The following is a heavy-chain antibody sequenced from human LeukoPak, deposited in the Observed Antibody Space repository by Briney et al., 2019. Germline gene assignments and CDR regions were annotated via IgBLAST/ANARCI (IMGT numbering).Heavy chain of an antibody. D-gene: IGHD4-17*01. CDR2: INPNSGGT. CDR1: GYTFTGYY. V-gene: IGHV1-2*02. CDR3: ARVATVNYYYYYYMDA. J-gene: IGHJ6*03. Sequence: ASVKVSCKAFGYTFTGYYMHWVRQAPGQGLEWMGWINPNSGGTNYAQKFQGRVTMTRDTSISTAYMELSRLRSDDTAVYYCARVATVNYYYYYYMDAWGKGTTVTVSS.